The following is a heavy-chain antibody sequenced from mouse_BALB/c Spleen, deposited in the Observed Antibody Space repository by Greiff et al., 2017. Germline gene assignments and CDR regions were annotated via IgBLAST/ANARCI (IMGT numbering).Heavy chain of an antibody. CDR3: AREYGNYTYYAMDY. D-gene: IGHD2-10*02. CDR1: GYSFTGYN. V-gene: IGHV1-39*01. J-gene: IGHJ4*01. CDR2: IDPYYGGT. Sequence: VHVKQSGPELEKPGASVKISCKASGYSFTGYNMNWVKQSNGKSLEWIGNIDPYYGGTSYNQKFKGKATLTVDKSSSTAYMQLKSLTSEDSAVYYCAREYGNYTYYAMDYWGQGTSVTVSS.